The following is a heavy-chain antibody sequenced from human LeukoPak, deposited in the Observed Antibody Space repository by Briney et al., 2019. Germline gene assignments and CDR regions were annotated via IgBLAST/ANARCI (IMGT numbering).Heavy chain of an antibody. Sequence: GGSLRLSCAASGFTSSSYWMSWVRQAPGKGLEWVANIKQDGSEKYYVDSVKGRFTISRDNAKNSLYLQMNSLRAEDTAVYYCARDGGPRGPLHLDYWGQGTLVTVSS. CDR3: ARDGGPRGPLHLDY. V-gene: IGHV3-7*01. D-gene: IGHD2-15*01. CDR2: IKQDGSEK. J-gene: IGHJ4*02. CDR1: GFTSSSYW.